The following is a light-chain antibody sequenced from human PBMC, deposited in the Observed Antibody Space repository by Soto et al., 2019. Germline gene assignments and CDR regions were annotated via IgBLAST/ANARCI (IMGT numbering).Light chain of an antibody. CDR3: QQYYTSPPA. Sequence: DIVVSQSADSLAVSLGERATINCKSSQSVLFSSNNKNYLAWYQQKPGQPPNLLIYWASTRESGVPDRFSGSGSGTDFTLTISSLQAEDVAVYYCQQYYTSPPAFGQGTKLEIK. CDR1: QSVLFSSNNKNY. V-gene: IGKV4-1*01. CDR2: WAS. J-gene: IGKJ2*01.